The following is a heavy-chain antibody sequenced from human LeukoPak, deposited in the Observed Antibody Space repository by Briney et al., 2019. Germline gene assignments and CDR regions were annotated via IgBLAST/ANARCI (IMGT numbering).Heavy chain of an antibody. D-gene: IGHD2-2*01. J-gene: IGHJ4*02. CDR1: GYTFTSYY. V-gene: IGHV1-46*01. Sequence: ASVKVSCKASGYTFTSYYMNWVRPAPGQGLEWMGIINPSGGSTSYAQKFQGRVTMTRDTSTSTVYMELSSLRSEDTAVYYCARDYGGDIGVVPALDYWGQGTLVPVSS. CDR2: INPSGGST. CDR3: ARDYGGDIGVVPALDY.